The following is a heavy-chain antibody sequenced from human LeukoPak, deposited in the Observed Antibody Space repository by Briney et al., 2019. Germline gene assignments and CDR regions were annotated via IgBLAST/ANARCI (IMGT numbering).Heavy chain of an antibody. J-gene: IGHJ4*02. D-gene: IGHD2-2*01. CDR2: IIPIFGTA. CDR3: ASSRDIVVVPAASRYYFDY. V-gene: IGHV1-69*05. Sequence: LAASVKVSCKASGGTFSSYAISWVRQAPGQGLEWMGRIIPIFGTANYAQKFQGRVTITTDESTSTAYMELSSLRSEDTAVYYCASSRDIVVVPAASRYYFDYWGQGTLVTVSS. CDR1: GGTFSSYA.